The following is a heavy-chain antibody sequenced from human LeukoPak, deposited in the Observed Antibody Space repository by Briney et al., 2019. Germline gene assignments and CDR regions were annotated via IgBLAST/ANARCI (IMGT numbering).Heavy chain of an antibody. V-gene: IGHV3-43*02. D-gene: IGHD2-2*01. Sequence: PGGSLRLSCAVSGFTFNDYAMNWIRQVPGKGLEWVSFIGGHTTSTYYADSVKGRFTISRDNSKNTLYLQMNSLRAEDTAVYYCARDLNRVPAATSGWFDPWGQGTLVTVSS. CDR3: ARDLNRVPAATSGWFDP. CDR1: GFTFNDYA. CDR2: IGGHTTST. J-gene: IGHJ5*02.